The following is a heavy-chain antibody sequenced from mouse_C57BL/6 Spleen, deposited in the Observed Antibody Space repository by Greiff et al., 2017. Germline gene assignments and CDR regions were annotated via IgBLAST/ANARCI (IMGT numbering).Heavy chain of an antibody. Sequence: VQLQESGPELVKPGASVKISCKASGYAFSSSWMNWVKQRPGKGLEWIGRIYPGDGDTNYNQKFKDKATLTVDKSSSSAYMQLSSLASEDSAVYYCARSSNFVFDYWGQGTTLTVSS. J-gene: IGHJ2*01. D-gene: IGHD4-1*02. CDR3: ARSSNFVFDY. CDR1: GYAFSSSW. CDR2: IYPGDGDT. V-gene: IGHV1-82*01.